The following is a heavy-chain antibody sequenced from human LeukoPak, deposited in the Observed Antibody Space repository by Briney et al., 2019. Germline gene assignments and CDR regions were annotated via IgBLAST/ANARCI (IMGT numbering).Heavy chain of an antibody. CDR2: VSFDGSDK. CDR1: GFTFSDYG. J-gene: IGHJ4*02. V-gene: IGHV3-30*18. CDR3: AKSGCGSTNCYVNC. Sequence: AGSLRLSCAVSGFTFSDYGMHWVRQAPGKGLEWVAVVSFDGSDKDYADSVKGRFTISRDSSRNTLYLQMNSLRAEDTAVYYCAKSGCGSTNCYVNCWGQGTLVTVSS. D-gene: IGHD2-2*01.